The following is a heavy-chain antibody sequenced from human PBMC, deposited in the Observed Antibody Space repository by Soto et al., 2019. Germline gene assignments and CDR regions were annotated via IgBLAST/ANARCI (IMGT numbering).Heavy chain of an antibody. D-gene: IGHD5-18*01. Sequence: SETLSLTCPLSGGSVSSGSYYWSWIRQPPGKGLEWIGYIYYSGSTNYNPSLKSRVTISVDTSKNQFSLKLSSVTAADTAVYYCARDQPQLNFDPWGQGTLVTVSS. CDR3: ARDQPQLNFDP. J-gene: IGHJ5*02. CDR2: IYYSGST. CDR1: GGSVSSGSYY. V-gene: IGHV4-61*01.